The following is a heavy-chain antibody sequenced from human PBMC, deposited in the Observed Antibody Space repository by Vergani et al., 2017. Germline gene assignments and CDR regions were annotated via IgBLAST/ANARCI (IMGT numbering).Heavy chain of an antibody. Sequence: VQLLESGGGLVQPGRSLRLSCAASGFTFSSYAMHWVRQAPGKGLEWVAVISYDGSNKYYADSVKGRFTISRDNSKNTLYLQMNSLRAEDTAVYYCAKALGGVWGQGTTVTVSS. CDR2: ISYDGSNK. CDR1: GFTFSSYA. V-gene: IGHV3-30-3*01. J-gene: IGHJ6*02. D-gene: IGHD3-16*01. CDR3: AKALGGV.